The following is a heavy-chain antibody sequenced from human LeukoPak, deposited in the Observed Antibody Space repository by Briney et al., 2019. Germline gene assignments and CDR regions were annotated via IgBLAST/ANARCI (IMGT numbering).Heavy chain of an antibody. CDR1: GGSISSYY. Sequence: SETLSLTCTVSGGSISSYYWSWIRQPAGKGLEWIGRIYTSGSTNYNPSLKSRVTMSVDTSKNQFSLKLSSVTAADTAVYYCARGLEDMITFGGISTYDYWGQGTLVTVSS. D-gene: IGHD3-16*01. V-gene: IGHV4-4*07. J-gene: IGHJ4*02. CDR2: IYTSGST. CDR3: ARGLEDMITFGGISTYDY.